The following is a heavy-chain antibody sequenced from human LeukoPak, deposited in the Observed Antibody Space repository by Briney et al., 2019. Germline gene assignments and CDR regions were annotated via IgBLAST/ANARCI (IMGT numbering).Heavy chain of an antibody. J-gene: IGHJ4*02. V-gene: IGHV3-11*01. CDR3: ARDFRNTGFDY. D-gene: IGHD4-17*01. Sequence: GGSLRLSCVVSEFPFSKFCMRWLRQAPGKGLEWISYICSDSRIIHYADSVKGRFTVSRDNGKNSLYLQMNSLRAEDTAVYYCARDFRNTGFDYWGEGTLVTVSS. CDR1: EFPFSKFC. CDR2: ICSDSRII.